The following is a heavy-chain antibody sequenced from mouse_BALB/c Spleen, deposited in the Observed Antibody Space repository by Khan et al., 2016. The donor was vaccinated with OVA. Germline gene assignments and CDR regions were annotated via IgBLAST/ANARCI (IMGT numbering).Heavy chain of an antibody. CDR3: ARSGYGSPFAY. CDR2: INPNNGDS. V-gene: IGHV1S81*02. CDR1: GYTFTSYY. J-gene: IGHJ3*01. Sequence: QVQLQQSGAELVKPGTSVKISCKASGYTFTSYYMYWVKQRPGQGLEWIGGINPNNGDSNFNEKFKSKATLTVDKSSSTAYMQLGILTSEDSAVYYCARSGYGSPFAYWGQGTLVTVSA. D-gene: IGHD1-1*02.